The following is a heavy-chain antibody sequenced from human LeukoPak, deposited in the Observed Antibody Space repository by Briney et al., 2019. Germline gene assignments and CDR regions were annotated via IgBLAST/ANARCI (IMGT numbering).Heavy chain of an antibody. J-gene: IGHJ4*02. CDR1: GFTFSSYA. CDR3: AKWQGITMVRNYFDY. CDR2: ISGSGGST. D-gene: IGHD3-10*01. Sequence: GGSLRLSCAASGFTFSSYAMTWVRQAPGKGLEWVSGISGSGGSTYYADSVKGRFTISRDNSKNTLYLQMNSLRAEDTAVYYCAKWQGITMVRNYFDYWGQGTLVTVSS. V-gene: IGHV3-23*01.